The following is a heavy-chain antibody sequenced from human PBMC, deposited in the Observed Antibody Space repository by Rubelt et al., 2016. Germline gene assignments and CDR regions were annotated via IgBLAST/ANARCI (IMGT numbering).Heavy chain of an antibody. D-gene: IGHD6-6*01. J-gene: IGHJ5*02. CDR1: GYNFATYA. V-gene: IGHV1-3*01. CDR2: TNAGNGNT. CDR3: VRGFSSSQFGNWFDP. Sequence: QVQLVQSGSELKKPGASVKVSCKATGYNFATYAMNWVRQAPGQGLEWMGWTNAGNGNTKYSQKFQGRVTITRDTSASTAYMELSSLRSEDTAVYYCVRGFSSSQFGNWFDPWGQGTLVTVSS.